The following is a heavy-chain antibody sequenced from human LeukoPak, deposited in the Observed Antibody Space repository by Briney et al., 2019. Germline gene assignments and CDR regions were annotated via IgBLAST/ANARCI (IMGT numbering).Heavy chain of an antibody. CDR3: ARDYYYDSSDLYPFDY. J-gene: IGHJ4*02. CDR2: ISGSGGST. Sequence: GGSLRLSCAASGFTFSSYAMSWVRQAPGKGLEWVSAISGSGGSTYYADSVKGRFTISRDNAKNSLYLQMNSLRAEDTAVYYCARDYYYDSSDLYPFDYWGQGTLVTVSS. D-gene: IGHD3-22*01. V-gene: IGHV3-23*01. CDR1: GFTFSSYA.